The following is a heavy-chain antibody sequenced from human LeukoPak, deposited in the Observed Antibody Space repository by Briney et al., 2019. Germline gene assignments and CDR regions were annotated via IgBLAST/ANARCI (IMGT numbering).Heavy chain of an antibody. CDR3: ARDSPAVAGSFDY. CDR1: GFTFSSYS. J-gene: IGHJ4*02. D-gene: IGHD6-19*01. V-gene: IGHV3-21*01. Sequence: GGSLRLSCAASGFTFSSYSMNWVRQAPGKGLEWVSSISSSSSYIYYADSVKGRFTISRDNAKNSLYLQMNSVRAEDTAVYYCARDSPAVAGSFDYWGEGTLVTVSS. CDR2: ISSSSSYI.